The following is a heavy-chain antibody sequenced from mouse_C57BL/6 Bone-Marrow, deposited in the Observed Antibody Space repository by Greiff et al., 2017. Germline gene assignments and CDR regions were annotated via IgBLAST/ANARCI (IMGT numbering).Heavy chain of an antibody. CDR1: GYTFTSYW. V-gene: IGHV1-52*01. CDR3: ALTAFDY. D-gene: IGHD1-1*01. Sequence: QVQLQQPGAELVRPGSSVKLSCKASGYTFTSYWMHWVKQRPIQGLEWIGNIDPSDSETHYNQKFKDKATLTVDKSSSTAYLQLSSLTSEDSAAYYCALTAFDYWGQGTTLTVSS. CDR2: IDPSDSET. J-gene: IGHJ2*01.